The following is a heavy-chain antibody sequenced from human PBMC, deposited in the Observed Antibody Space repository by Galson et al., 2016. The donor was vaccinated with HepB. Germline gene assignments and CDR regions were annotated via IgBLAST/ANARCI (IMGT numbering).Heavy chain of an antibody. CDR1: GFTLSTYA. J-gene: IGHJ6*04. CDR2: ISGGST. V-gene: IGHV3-23*01. Sequence: SLRLSCAASGFTLSTYAMSWVRQAPGKGLEWVAAISGGSTYYADSVKGRFTISRDNSKNTLSLQMNSLTADDTAIYYCVQGSTAPAVWGKGTTVTVSS. CDR3: VQGSTAPAV. D-gene: IGHD2-2*01.